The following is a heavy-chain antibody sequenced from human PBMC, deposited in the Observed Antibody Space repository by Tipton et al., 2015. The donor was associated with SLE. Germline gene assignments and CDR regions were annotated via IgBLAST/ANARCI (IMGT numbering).Heavy chain of an antibody. CDR1: GFLVSNNY. J-gene: IGHJ3*01. D-gene: IGHD1-26*01. CDR2: IFSDGTT. Sequence: SLRLSCAASGFLVSNNYMTWVRHAPGKGLEWISVIFSDGTTYYADSVKGRFIISRDNVKNMVYLQMNSLRAEDTAVYYCARDTHSGGRSDQWGQGTMVTVSS. V-gene: IGHV3-66*01. CDR3: ARDTHSGGRSDQ.